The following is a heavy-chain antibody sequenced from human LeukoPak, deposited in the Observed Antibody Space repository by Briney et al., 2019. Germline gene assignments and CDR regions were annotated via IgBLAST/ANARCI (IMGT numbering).Heavy chain of an antibody. J-gene: IGHJ4*02. V-gene: IGHV1-3*01. Sequence: ASVKVSCKASGYTFTSYAMHWVRQAPGQRLEWMGWINAGNGNTKYSQKFQGRVTITRDTSASTAYMELSSLRSEDTAVYYCARDHDSSGAIDYWGQGTLVTVSS. D-gene: IGHD3-22*01. CDR1: GYTFTSYA. CDR2: INAGNGNT. CDR3: ARDHDSSGAIDY.